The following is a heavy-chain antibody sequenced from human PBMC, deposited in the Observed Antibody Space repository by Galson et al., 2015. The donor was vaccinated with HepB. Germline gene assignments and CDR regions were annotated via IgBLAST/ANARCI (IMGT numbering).Heavy chain of an antibody. CDR1: GFTFRTYG. J-gene: IGHJ6*02. Sequence: LRLSCAASGFTFRTYGIHWVRQAPGKGLEWVGVIWYDGSNKYYGDPVKGRFTLSRDNSTNIVYLEMNSLRDEDTAVYYCAKEVGYSSNWFQGRHYYGMDVWGQGTTVTVSS. CDR3: AKEVGYSSNWFQGRHYYGMDV. CDR2: IWYDGSNK. V-gene: IGHV3-33*06. D-gene: IGHD6-19*01.